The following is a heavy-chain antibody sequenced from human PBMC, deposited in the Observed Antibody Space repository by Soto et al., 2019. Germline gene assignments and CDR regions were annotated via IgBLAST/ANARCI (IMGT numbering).Heavy chain of an antibody. Sequence: EVQLVESGGGLVKPGGSLRLSCAASGFTFSSYSMNWVRQAPGKGLEWVSSLSSSSSYIDYADSVKGRFTISRDNAKNPLYLQMNSLRAEDTAVYYCARGYHYYDSSGYDKWDAFDIWGQGTMVTVSS. V-gene: IGHV3-21*01. CDR2: LSSSSSYI. D-gene: IGHD3-22*01. CDR1: GFTFSSYS. J-gene: IGHJ3*02. CDR3: ARGYHYYDSSGYDKWDAFDI.